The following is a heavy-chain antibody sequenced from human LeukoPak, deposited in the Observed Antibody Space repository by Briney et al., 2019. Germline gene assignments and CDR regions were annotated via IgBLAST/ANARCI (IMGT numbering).Heavy chain of an antibody. CDR3: AKDYTIMVRGVDY. CDR2: ISWNSGSI. V-gene: IGHV3-9*01. J-gene: IGHJ4*02. CDR1: GFTFDDYG. D-gene: IGHD5-24*01. Sequence: GRSLRLSCAASGFTFDDYGMHWVRQAPGKGLEWVSGISWNSGSIGYADSVKGRFTISRDNAKNSLYLQMNSLRPEDTALYYCAKDYTIMVRGVDYWGQGTLVTVSS.